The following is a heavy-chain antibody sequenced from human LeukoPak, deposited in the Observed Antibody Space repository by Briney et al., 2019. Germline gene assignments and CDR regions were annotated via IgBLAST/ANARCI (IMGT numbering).Heavy chain of an antibody. CDR3: ARGLSRIVVVTAPQEAFDI. J-gene: IGHJ3*02. D-gene: IGHD2-21*02. CDR2: ISSSSSYI. V-gene: IGHV3-21*01. Sequence: GGSLRLSCAASGFTFSSYSMNWVRQAPGKGLEWVSSISSSSSYIYYADSVKGRFTISRDNAKNSLYLQMNSLRAEDTAVYYCARGLSRIVVVTAPQEAFDIWGQGTMVTVSS. CDR1: GFTFSSYS.